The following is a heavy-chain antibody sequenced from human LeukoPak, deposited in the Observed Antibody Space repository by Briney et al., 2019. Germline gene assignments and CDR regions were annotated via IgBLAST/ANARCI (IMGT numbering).Heavy chain of an antibody. Sequence: SETLSLTCTVSGGSVSSGSYYWSWIRQPPGKGLEWIGYIYYSGSTNYNPSLKSRVTISVDTSKNQFSLKLSSVTAADTAVYYCARAEYSSSWSLFDYWGQGTLVTVSS. D-gene: IGHD6-13*01. CDR1: GGSVSSGSYY. J-gene: IGHJ4*02. CDR2: IYYSGST. CDR3: ARAEYSSSWSLFDY. V-gene: IGHV4-61*01.